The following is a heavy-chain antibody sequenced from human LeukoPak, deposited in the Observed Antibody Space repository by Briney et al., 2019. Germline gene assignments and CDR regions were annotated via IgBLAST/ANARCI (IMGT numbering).Heavy chain of an antibody. V-gene: IGHV5-51*01. CDR3: ARHTTDSGSYYLDY. J-gene: IGHJ4*02. CDR2: IYPGDSDT. CDR1: GYSFTSYW. D-gene: IGHD1-26*01. Sequence: GESLKISCEASGYSFTSYWIGWVRQMPGKGLEWMGIIYPGDSDTRYGPSFQGQVTISADKSINTAYLQWSSLKASDTAMYYCARHTTDSGSYYLDYWGQGTLVTVSA.